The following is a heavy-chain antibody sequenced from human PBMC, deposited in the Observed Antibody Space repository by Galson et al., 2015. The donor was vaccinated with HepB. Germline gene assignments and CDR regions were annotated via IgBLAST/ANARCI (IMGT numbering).Heavy chain of an antibody. Sequence: SVKVSCKASGGTFSSYAISWVRQAPGQGLEWMGRIIPILGIANYAQKFQGRVTITADKSTSTAYMELSSLRSEDTAVYYCARDEGPNKWDSSGLINYWGQGTLVTVSS. CDR2: IIPILGIA. J-gene: IGHJ4*02. CDR1: GGTFSSYA. CDR3: ARDEGPNKWDSSGLINY. V-gene: IGHV1-69*04. D-gene: IGHD3-22*01.